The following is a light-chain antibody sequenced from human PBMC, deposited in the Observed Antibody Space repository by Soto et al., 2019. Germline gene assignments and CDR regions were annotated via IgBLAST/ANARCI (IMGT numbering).Light chain of an antibody. J-gene: IGLJ2*01. V-gene: IGLV1-40*01. CDR3: QSYDSSLSGHVV. CDR1: SSNIWAGYD. Sequence: QSVLTQPPSVSGAPGQRVTISCTGSSSNIWAGYDVHWYQQLPGTASKLLIYGNSNRPSGVPDRFSGSKSGTSASLAITGLQAEDEADYYCQSYDSSLSGHVVFGGGTKLTVL. CDR2: GNS.